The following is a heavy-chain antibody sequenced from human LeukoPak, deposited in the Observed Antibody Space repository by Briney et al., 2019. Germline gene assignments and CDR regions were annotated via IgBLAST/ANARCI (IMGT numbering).Heavy chain of an antibody. V-gene: IGHV4-34*01. CDR2: INHSGST. D-gene: IGHD2/OR15-2a*01. J-gene: IGHJ4*02. Sequence: SETLSLTCAVYGGSFSGYYWSWIRQPPGKGLEWIGEINHSGSTNYNPSLKSRVTISVDTSKNQFSLKLSSVTAADTAVYYCARESMRSSYWGQGTLVTVSS. CDR3: ARESMRSSY. CDR1: GGSFSGYY.